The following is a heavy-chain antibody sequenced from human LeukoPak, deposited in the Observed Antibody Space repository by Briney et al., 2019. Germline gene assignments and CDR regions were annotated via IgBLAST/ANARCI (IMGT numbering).Heavy chain of an antibody. CDR2: IHSSSGSI. Sequence: GGSLRLSSAASGFNFTNYNMNWVRQAPGKGLEWVSSIHSSSGSIYYADSLKGRFTISRDNAKNSLYLQMNSLRAEDTAVYYCARDLAWDAFDIWGQGTMVTVSS. CDR3: ARDLAWDAFDI. CDR1: GFNFTNYN. J-gene: IGHJ3*02. V-gene: IGHV3-21*01.